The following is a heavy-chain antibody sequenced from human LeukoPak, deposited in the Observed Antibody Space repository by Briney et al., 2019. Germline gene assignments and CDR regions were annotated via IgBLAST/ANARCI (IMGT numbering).Heavy chain of an antibody. J-gene: IGHJ3*02. Sequence: ASVKVSCKTSGYTFTDYGISWVRQAPGQGLEWMGWRNAFNGDTNYAQKFQDRVTVTTDTSTSTAYMEMSSLRSDDTAVYFCVRSTHEYSSGWYEDASEIWGQGTVVTV. V-gene: IGHV1-18*01. D-gene: IGHD6-19*01. CDR2: RNAFNGDT. CDR1: GYTFTDYG. CDR3: VRSTHEYSSGWYEDASEI.